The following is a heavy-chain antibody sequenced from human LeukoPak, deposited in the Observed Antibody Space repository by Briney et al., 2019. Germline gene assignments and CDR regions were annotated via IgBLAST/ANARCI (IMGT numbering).Heavy chain of an antibody. CDR1: GGSISSSSYY. CDR2: IYYSGST. CDR3: ARRGNYYYDSSGYFDY. J-gene: IGHJ4*02. Sequence: SETLSLTCTVSGGSISSSSYYWGWIRQPPGKGLEWIGSIYYSGSTYYNPSLKSRVTISVDTSKNQFSLKLSSVTAADTAVYYCARRGNYYYDSSGYFDYWGQGTLVTVSS. V-gene: IGHV4-39*01. D-gene: IGHD3-22*01.